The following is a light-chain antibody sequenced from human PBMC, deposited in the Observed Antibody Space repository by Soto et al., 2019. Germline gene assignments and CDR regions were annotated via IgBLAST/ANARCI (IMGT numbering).Light chain of an antibody. V-gene: IGLV2-8*01. Sequence: QSVLTQPPSASGSPGQSVTISCTGTFNDVGGYSYVSWYQQHPGKAPKMIIYDVNKRPSGVPDRFSGSKSGNTASLTISWLQAEDEADYYCCSYAHTSRVFGGGTKLTVL. CDR1: FNDVGGYSY. CDR3: CSYAHTSRV. CDR2: DVN. J-gene: IGLJ3*02.